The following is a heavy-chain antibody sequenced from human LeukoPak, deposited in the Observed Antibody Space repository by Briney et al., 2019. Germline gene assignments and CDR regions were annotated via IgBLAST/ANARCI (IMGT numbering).Heavy chain of an antibody. Sequence: SETLSLTCTVSGGSISSYYWSWIRQPPGKGLEWIGYIYTSGSTNYNPSLKSRVTISVDTPKNQFSLKLSSVTAADTAVYYCARSLGYCSSTSCYRWFDPWGQGTLVTVSS. CDR1: GGSISSYY. CDR2: IYTSGST. D-gene: IGHD2-2*01. V-gene: IGHV4-4*09. J-gene: IGHJ5*02. CDR3: ARSLGYCSSTSCYRWFDP.